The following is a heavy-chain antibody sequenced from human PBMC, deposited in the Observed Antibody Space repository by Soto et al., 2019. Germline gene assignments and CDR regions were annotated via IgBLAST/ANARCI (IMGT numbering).Heavy chain of an antibody. D-gene: IGHD3-22*01. J-gene: IGHJ3*02. Sequence: SGPTLVKPTQTLTLTCTFSGFSLSTSGVGVGWIRQPPGKALEWLALIYWNDDKRYSPSLKSRLTITKDTFKNQVVLTMTNMDPVDTATNYCAHRLAYYYDSSGYYDAFDIWGQGTMVTVSS. V-gene: IGHV2-5*01. CDR3: AHRLAYYYDSSGYYDAFDI. CDR2: IYWNDDK. CDR1: GFSLSTSGVG.